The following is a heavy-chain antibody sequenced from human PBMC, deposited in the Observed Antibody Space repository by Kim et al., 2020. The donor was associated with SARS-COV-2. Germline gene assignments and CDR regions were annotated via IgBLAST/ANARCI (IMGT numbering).Heavy chain of an antibody. Sequence: AQGFTGRFVFSLDTSVSTAYLQISSLKAEDTAVYYCARGGPYYYYGMDVWGQGTTVTVSS. V-gene: IGHV7-4-1*02. D-gene: IGHD3-16*01. J-gene: IGHJ6*02. CDR3: ARGGPYYYYGMDV.